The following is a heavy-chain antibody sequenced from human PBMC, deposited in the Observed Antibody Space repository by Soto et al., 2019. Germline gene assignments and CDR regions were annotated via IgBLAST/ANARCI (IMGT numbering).Heavy chain of an antibody. CDR2: IYHSGST. V-gene: IGHV4-30-4*01. J-gene: IGHJ4*02. D-gene: IGHD2-15*01. Sequence: SETLSLTCTVSGGSIKGGDNYWSWIRQSPGKGLEWIGDIYHSGSTHYNPSLQSRLTMSIDTSKSQFSLRLSSVTAADTAAYFCGRVRRVVLHYFFDYWGQGPLVTVSS. CDR3: GRVRRVVLHYFFDY. CDR1: GGSIKGGDNY.